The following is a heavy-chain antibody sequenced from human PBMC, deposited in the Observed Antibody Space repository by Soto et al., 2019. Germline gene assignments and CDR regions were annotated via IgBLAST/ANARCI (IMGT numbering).Heavy chain of an antibody. Sequence: GASVKVSCKASGYTFTSYGISWVRQAPGQGLEWMGWISAYNGNTNYAQKLQGRVTMTTDTSTSTAYMELRSLRSDDTAVYYCASNILESLPDDASDIWGQGTMVTVS. CDR2: ISAYNGNT. CDR3: ASNILESLPDDASDI. CDR1: GYTFTSYG. J-gene: IGHJ3*02. D-gene: IGHD3-3*01. V-gene: IGHV1-18*01.